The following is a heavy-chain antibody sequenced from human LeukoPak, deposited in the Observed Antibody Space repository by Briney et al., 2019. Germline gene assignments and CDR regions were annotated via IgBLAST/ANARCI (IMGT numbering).Heavy chain of an antibody. CDR2: ISSSGSTI. V-gene: IGHV3-48*03. Sequence: PGGSLRLSCAASGFTFSSYEMNWVRQAPGKGLEWVSYISSSGSTIYYADSVKGRFTISRDNAKNSLYLQMNSLRAEDTAVYYCARDSGIAVAGKGDYFDYWGQGTLVTVSS. J-gene: IGHJ4*02. CDR1: GFTFSSYE. D-gene: IGHD6-19*01. CDR3: ARDSGIAVAGKGDYFDY.